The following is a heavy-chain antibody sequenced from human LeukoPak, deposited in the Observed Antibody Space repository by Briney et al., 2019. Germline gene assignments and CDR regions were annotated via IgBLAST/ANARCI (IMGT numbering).Heavy chain of an antibody. CDR2: IYTSGST. D-gene: IGHD1-26*01. CDR3: ARIRGSRTYYFDY. Sequence: SETLSLTCTVSGGSINNYYWSWIRQPAGKGLEWIGRIYTSGSTNYNPSLKSRVTMSVDTSKNQFSLKLSSVTAADTAVYYCARIRGSRTYYFDYWGQGTLVTVSS. V-gene: IGHV4-4*07. J-gene: IGHJ4*02. CDR1: GGSINNYY.